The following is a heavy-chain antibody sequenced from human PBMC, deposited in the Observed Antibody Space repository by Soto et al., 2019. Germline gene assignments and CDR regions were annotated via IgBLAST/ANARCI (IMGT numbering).Heavy chain of an antibody. CDR2: INHSGST. CDR1: GGSFSGYY. CDR3: ARGKIVVVPAAKDDYGSGYYYYGMDG. J-gene: IGHJ6*02. Sequence: SETLSLTCAVYGGSFSGYYWSWIRQPPGKGLEWIGEINHSGSTNYNPSLKSRVTISVDTSKNQFSLKLSSVTAADTAVYYCARGKIVVVPAAKDDYGSGYYYYGMDGWGQGTTVTVSS. V-gene: IGHV4-34*01. D-gene: IGHD2-2*01.